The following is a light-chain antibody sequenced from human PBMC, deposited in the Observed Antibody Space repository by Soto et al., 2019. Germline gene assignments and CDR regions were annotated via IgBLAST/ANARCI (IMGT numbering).Light chain of an antibody. CDR2: GAS. Sequence: EIVMTQYPATLSVSPGERATLSCRASQSVSSNLAWYQQKPGQAPRLLIYGASTRATGIPARFSGSGSGTEFTLTISSLQSEDFAVYYCQQYNNWPWTFGQGTKVDNK. CDR1: QSVSSN. J-gene: IGKJ1*01. CDR3: QQYNNWPWT. V-gene: IGKV3-15*01.